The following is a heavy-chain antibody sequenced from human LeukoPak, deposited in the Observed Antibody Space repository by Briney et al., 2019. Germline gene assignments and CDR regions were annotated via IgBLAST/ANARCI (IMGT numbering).Heavy chain of an antibody. CDR3: ARDGGWPPTDTANNWFDP. J-gene: IGHJ5*02. Sequence: GGSLRLSCEASGFTFSSYAMSWVRQAPGKGLEWVAVISYDGSNKYYADSVKGRFTISRDNSKNTLYLQMNSLRAEDTAVYYCARDGGWPPTDTANNWFDPWAREPWSPSPQ. CDR2: ISYDGSNK. CDR1: GFTFSSYA. V-gene: IGHV3-30-3*01. D-gene: IGHD6-19*01.